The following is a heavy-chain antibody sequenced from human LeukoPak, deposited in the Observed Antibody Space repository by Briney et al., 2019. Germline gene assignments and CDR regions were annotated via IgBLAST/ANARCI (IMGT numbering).Heavy chain of an antibody. Sequence: PGGSLRLSCAASGFTFSSYAMHWVRQAPGKGLEYGSAISSNGGSTYYANSVKGRFTISRDNSKNTLYLQMGSLRAEDMAVYYCARVISGYIDYWGQGTLVTVSS. CDR2: ISSNGGST. V-gene: IGHV3-64*01. CDR1: GFTFSSYA. D-gene: IGHD1-26*01. CDR3: ARVISGYIDY. J-gene: IGHJ4*02.